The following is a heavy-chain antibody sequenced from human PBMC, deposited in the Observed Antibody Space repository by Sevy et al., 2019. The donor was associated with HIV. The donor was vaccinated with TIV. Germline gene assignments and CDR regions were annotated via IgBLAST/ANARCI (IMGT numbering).Heavy chain of an antibody. CDR2: IKSENDGGTK. J-gene: IGHJ6*02. CDR3: TTTSPVKVQGRAVVAARRYYYYGMDV. D-gene: IGHD6-6*01. CDR1: GFTFSNAW. Sequence: GGSLRLSCAASGFTFSNAWMNWVRQAPGKGLEWVGRIKSENDGGTKDYAAPVKGRFTISRDDSKNTLYLQMNSLKTDDTAVYYCTTTSPVKVQGRAVVAARRYYYYGMDVWGQGTTVTVSS. V-gene: IGHV3-15*07.